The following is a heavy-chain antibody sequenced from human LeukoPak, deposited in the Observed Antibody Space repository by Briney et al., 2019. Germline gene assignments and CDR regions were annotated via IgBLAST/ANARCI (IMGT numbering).Heavy chain of an antibody. D-gene: IGHD3-10*01. CDR1: GFTFSSYS. J-gene: IGHJ4*02. V-gene: IGHV3-21*01. Sequence: PGGSLRLSCAASGFTFSSYSMNWVRQAPGKGLEWVSSIGSSSSYIYYADSVKGRFTISRDNAKNSLYLQMNSLRAEDTAVYYCARDPGGFGELFYYFDYWGQGTLVTVSS. CDR2: IGSSSSYI. CDR3: ARDPGGFGELFYYFDY.